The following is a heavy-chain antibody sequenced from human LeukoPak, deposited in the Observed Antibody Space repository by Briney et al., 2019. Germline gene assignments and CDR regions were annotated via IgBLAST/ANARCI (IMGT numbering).Heavy chain of an antibody. Sequence: PGGSLRLSCAASGFTVSSNYMSWVRQAPGKGLEWVSVIYSGGSTYYADSVKGRFTISRDNSKNTLYLQMNSLRAEDTAVYYCERDPRWLQPSDMDVWGQGTTVTVSS. J-gene: IGHJ6*02. CDR2: IYSGGST. D-gene: IGHD4-17*01. CDR3: ERDPRWLQPSDMDV. V-gene: IGHV3-66*01. CDR1: GFTVSSNY.